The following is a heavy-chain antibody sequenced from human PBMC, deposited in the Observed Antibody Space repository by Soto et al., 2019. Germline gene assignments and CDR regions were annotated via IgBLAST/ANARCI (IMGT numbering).Heavy chain of an antibody. V-gene: IGHV1-69*13. J-gene: IGHJ6*02. Sequence: ASVKVSCKASGGTFSSYAISWVRQAPGQGLEWMGGIIPIFGTANYAQKFQGRVTITADESTSTAYMELSSLRSEDTAVYYCARDNCSSTSCPTPYYYYGMDVWGQGTTVTVSS. CDR3: ARDNCSSTSCPTPYYYYGMDV. D-gene: IGHD2-2*01. CDR1: GGTFSSYA. CDR2: IIPIFGTA.